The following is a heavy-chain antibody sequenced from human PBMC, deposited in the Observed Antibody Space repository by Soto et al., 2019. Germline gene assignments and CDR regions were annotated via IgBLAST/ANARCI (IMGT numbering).Heavy chain of an antibody. CDR3: ARGGGSTKVDY. D-gene: IGHD2-2*01. J-gene: IGHJ4*02. V-gene: IGHV4-31*03. Sequence: QVQLQESGPGLVKPSQTLSLTCTVSGGSITSSGYYWSWIRQHPGEGLEWIGFTSNSGSTSYNPSLKNRVTISVDPSSNQFSLNLKSLTAADTAVYYCARGGGSTKVDYWGQGTLVTVSP. CDR2: TSNSGST. CDR1: GGSITSSGYY.